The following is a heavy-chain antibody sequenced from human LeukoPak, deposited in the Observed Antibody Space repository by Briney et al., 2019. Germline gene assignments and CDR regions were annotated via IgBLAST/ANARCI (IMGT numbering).Heavy chain of an antibody. D-gene: IGHD6-19*01. CDR3: ARDRRIAVAGTAARMVYYGMDV. CDR2: IYYSGST. J-gene: IGHJ6*02. CDR1: GGSISSYY. Sequence: SETLSLTCTVSGGSISSYYWSWIRQPPGKGLEWIGYIYYSGSTNYNPSLKSRVTISVDTPKNQFSLKVSSVTAADTAVYYCARDRRIAVAGTAARMVYYGMDVWGQGTTVTVSS. V-gene: IGHV4-59*01.